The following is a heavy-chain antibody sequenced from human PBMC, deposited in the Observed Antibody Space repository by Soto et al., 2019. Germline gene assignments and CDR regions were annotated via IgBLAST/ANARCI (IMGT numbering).Heavy chain of an antibody. CDR1: GGSVSSGNYY. V-gene: IGHV4-61*01. CDR2: FYYTGST. Sequence: SETLSLTCTVSGGSVSSGNYYWSWIRQPPGKGLEWIGYFYYTGSTNYNPSLKSRVTISVDTSKNQFSLNLSSVTAADTAVYYCASSNIAAAGFYYYGMDVWGRGTTVTVS. D-gene: IGHD6-13*01. CDR3: ASSNIAAAGFYYYGMDV. J-gene: IGHJ6*02.